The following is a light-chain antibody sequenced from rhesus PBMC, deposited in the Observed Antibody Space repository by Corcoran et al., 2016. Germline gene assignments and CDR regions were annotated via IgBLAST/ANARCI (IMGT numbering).Light chain of an antibody. V-gene: IGKV1-44*02. J-gene: IGKJ1*01. Sequence: DIQMTQSPSSLSASVGDRVTITCRASQAISSYLAWYQQQPGKVPTLLIYAASSLESGVPSRFSGSGSGTEFTLTISSLQPEDCATYYCQQHNSHPWTFGQGTKVEIK. CDR3: QQHNSHPWT. CDR2: AAS. CDR1: QAISSY.